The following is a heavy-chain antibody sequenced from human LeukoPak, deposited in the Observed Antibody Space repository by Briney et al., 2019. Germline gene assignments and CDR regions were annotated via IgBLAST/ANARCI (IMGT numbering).Heavy chain of an antibody. J-gene: IGHJ3*01. V-gene: IGHV6-1*01. CDR2: TYYRSKWFN. D-gene: IGHD2-2*02. CDR3: ARALGLLTAIPNKAFDL. CDR1: GDSVSSDNGA. Sequence: PSQTLSLTCAIAGDSVSSDNGAWNWIRQSPSRGLEWLGRTYYRSKWFNDYADSLKSRMTIDPDTSKNQFSLRLKSVTPEDTAVYYCARALGLLTAIPNKAFDLWGQGTTVTVSS.